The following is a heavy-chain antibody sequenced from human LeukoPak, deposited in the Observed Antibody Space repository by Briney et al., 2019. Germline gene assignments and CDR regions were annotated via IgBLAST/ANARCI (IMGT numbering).Heavy chain of an antibody. J-gene: IGHJ5*02. CDR1: GFTFRTYA. D-gene: IGHD3-10*01. CDR3: AKLSTFGDLSRVRFDP. Sequence: GGSPRLSCAVSGFTFRTYAMSWVRQAPGKGLEWVSAISGSAGTTYYADSVKGRFTISRDNSKNTLYLQMNSLRAEDTAVYYCAKLSTFGDLSRVRFDPWGQGTLVTVSS. CDR2: ISGSAGTT. V-gene: IGHV3-23*01.